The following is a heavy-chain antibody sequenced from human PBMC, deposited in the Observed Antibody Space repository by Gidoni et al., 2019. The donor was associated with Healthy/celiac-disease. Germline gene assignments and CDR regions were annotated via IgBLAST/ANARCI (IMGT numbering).Heavy chain of an antibody. CDR3: ILSGWRGDGSYGMDV. CDR1: GFTFSGSA. D-gene: IGHD3-16*02. V-gene: IGHV3-73*01. CDR2: IRSKANSDAT. Sequence: EVQLVESGGGLVQPGGSLKLSCAASGFTFSGSAMHWVRQASGKGLEWVGRIRSKANSDATAYAASVKGRFTISRDDSKNTAYLQMNSLKTEDTAVYYCILSGWRGDGSYGMDVWGQGTTVTVSS. J-gene: IGHJ6*02.